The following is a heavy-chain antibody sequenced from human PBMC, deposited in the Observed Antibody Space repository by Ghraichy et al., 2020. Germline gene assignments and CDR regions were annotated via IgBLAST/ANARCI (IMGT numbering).Heavy chain of an antibody. Sequence: SCAASGFTFNSYGMNWVRQAPGKGLEWVSSISSSSNYIYYADSVKGRFTISRDNAKNSLYLQMSSLRAEDTAVYYCARFSLELSAAGTDFDYWGQGTLVTVSS. CDR1: GFTFNSYG. D-gene: IGHD1-14*01. CDR2: ISSSSNYI. J-gene: IGHJ4*02. V-gene: IGHV3-21*01. CDR3: ARFSLELSAAGTDFDY.